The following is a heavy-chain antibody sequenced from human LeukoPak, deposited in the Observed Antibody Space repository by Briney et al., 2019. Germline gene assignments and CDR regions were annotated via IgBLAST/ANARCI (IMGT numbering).Heavy chain of an antibody. CDR3: ARQWDLLREIDY. V-gene: IGHV3-23*01. Sequence: GGSLRLSCAASGFSFTTFAMSWVRQAPGKGLEWVSTTSGSDGSTYYADSVKGRFTISSDNSKNTLYLQMNSLRVDDTAVYYRARQWDLLREIDYWGQGTLVTVSS. CDR2: TSGSDGST. D-gene: IGHD1-26*01. J-gene: IGHJ4*02. CDR1: GFSFTTFA.